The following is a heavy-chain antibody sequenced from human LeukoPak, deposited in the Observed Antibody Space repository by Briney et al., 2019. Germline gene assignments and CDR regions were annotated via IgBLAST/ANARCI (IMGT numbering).Heavy chain of an antibody. Sequence: PSETLSLTCTVSGGSISSYYWSWIRQPPGKGLEWIGYIYYSGSTYYNPSLKSRVTISVDTSKNQFSLKLSSVTAADTAVYYCASLDIVLMVYAIDYWGQGTLVTVSS. CDR3: ASLDIVLMVYAIDY. CDR2: IYYSGST. V-gene: IGHV4-59*06. D-gene: IGHD2-8*01. CDR1: GGSISSYY. J-gene: IGHJ4*02.